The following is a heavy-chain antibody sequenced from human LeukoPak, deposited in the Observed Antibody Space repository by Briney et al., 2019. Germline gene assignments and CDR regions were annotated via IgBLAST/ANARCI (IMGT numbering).Heavy chain of an antibody. Sequence: SETLSLTCAVYGGSFSGYYWNWIRQPPGKGLEWIGEINHSGSTNYNPSLKSRVTISVDTSKNQFSLKLSSVTAADTAVYYCARGVGSGWYTPPYNWFDPWGQGTLVTVSS. V-gene: IGHV4-34*01. J-gene: IGHJ5*02. CDR2: INHSGST. D-gene: IGHD6-19*01. CDR3: ARGVGSGWYTPPYNWFDP. CDR1: GGSFSGYY.